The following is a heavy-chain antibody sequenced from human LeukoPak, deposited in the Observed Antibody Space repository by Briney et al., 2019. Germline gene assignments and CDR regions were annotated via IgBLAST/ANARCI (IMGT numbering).Heavy chain of an antibody. J-gene: IGHJ5*02. V-gene: IGHV4-59*08. CDR1: GDSISNFY. D-gene: IGHD6-6*01. Sequence: PSETLSLTCSVSGDSISNFYWSWIRQPPGKGLEWIGYIDYSGSTSYNPSLKSRVTISVDTSKNQFSLKLSSVTAADTAVYYCARKGGGQLVNTRRWFDPWGQGTLVTVSS. CDR3: ARKGGGQLVNTRRWFDP. CDR2: IDYSGST.